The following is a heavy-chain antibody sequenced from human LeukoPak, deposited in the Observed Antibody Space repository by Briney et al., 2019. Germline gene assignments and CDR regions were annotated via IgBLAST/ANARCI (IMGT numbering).Heavy chain of an antibody. CDR3: ATCSSISCSRGNWFDP. Sequence: GGSLRVSCAASGFTFNNYSMNWVRQAPGKGLEWVSYISSSSKTIYYADSVKGRFTISRDNAKNSLYLQMNSLRAEDTAVYYCATCSSISCSRGNWFDPWGQGTLVTVSS. J-gene: IGHJ5*02. D-gene: IGHD2-2*01. CDR2: ISSSSKTI. V-gene: IGHV3-48*01. CDR1: GFTFNNYS.